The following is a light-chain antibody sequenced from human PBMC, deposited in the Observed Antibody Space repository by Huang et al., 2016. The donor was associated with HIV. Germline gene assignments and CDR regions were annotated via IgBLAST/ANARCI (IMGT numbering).Light chain of an antibody. CDR3: HQYGTSPYT. CDR1: QRLSHSF. J-gene: IGKJ2*01. CDR2: AAS. Sequence: EVLLTQSPGTLSSSPGERVTVSCRASQRLSHSFVAWYQQRPGQAPRLLIYAASTRDSGIPDRFSGSGSGTDFTLTINRLEPSDFALYYCHQYGTSPYTFGQGTNLDVK. V-gene: IGKV3-20*01.